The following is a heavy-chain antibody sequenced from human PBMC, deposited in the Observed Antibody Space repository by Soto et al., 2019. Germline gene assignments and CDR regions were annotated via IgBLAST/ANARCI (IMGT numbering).Heavy chain of an antibody. CDR1: GFTFSSSW. CDR3: ARGGAGLDC. J-gene: IGHJ4*02. CDR2: INGDGSTI. V-gene: IGHV3-74*01. D-gene: IGHD6-19*01. Sequence: GGSLRLSCAASGFTFSSSWMHWVRQAPGKGLVWVSRINGDGSTITYADSVRGRFTISRDNAKNTLYLQMNSLRAEDTAVYYCARGGAGLDCWGQGTLVTVSS.